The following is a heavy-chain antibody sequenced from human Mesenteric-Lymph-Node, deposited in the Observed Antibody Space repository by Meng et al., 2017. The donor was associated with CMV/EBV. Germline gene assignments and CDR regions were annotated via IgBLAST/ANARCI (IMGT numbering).Heavy chain of an antibody. J-gene: IGHJ4*02. D-gene: IGHD4-11*01. CDR3: ARVHIDYSNYENYFDH. CDR1: GFTFSGYA. CDR2: ISYDGSNT. V-gene: IGHV3-30-3*01. Sequence: GGSLRLSCAASGFTFSGYAMHWVRQAPGKGLEWVAAISYDGSNTYYADSVKGRVTISRDNSKNTLYLQMNSLRAGDTAVYYCARVHIDYSNYENYFDHWGQGTLVTVSS.